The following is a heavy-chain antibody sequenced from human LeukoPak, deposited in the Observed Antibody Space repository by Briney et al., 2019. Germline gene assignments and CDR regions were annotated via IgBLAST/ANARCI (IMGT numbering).Heavy chain of an antibody. V-gene: IGHV1-8*01. CDR2: MNPNSGNT. D-gene: IGHD6-13*01. Sequence: GASVKVSCKASGYTFTSYDINWVRQATGQGLEWMGWMNPNSGNTGYAQKFQGRVTMTRNTSISTAYMELSSLRSEDTAVYYCARVRWGRWWAAAAPLDYWGQGTLVTVSS. CDR1: GYTFTSYD. CDR3: ARVRWGRWWAAAAPLDY. J-gene: IGHJ4*02.